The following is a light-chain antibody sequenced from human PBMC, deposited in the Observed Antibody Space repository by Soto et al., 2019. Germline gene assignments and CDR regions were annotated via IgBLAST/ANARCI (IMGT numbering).Light chain of an antibody. CDR2: EVT. CDR3: SSYAGSNNVI. CDR1: SSAVGGYNY. J-gene: IGLJ2*01. Sequence: QSVLTQPPSASGSPGQSVTISCTGTSSAVGGYNYVSWYQQHPGKAPKFLIYEVTKRPSGVPDRFSGSKSGNTASLTVSGLQAEDESDYYCSSYAGSNNVIFGGGTKLTVL. V-gene: IGLV2-8*01.